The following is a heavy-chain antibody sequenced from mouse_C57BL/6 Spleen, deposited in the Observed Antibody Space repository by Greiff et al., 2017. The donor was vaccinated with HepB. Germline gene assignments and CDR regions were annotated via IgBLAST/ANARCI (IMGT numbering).Heavy chain of an antibody. CDR2: FHPYNDDT. V-gene: IGHV1-47*01. CDR3: ARGDYGSSYDYYAMDY. J-gene: IGHJ4*01. CDR1: GYTFTTYP. D-gene: IGHD1-1*01. Sequence: QVQLQQSGAELVKPGASVKMSCKASGYTFTTYPIEWMKQNHGKSLEWIGNFHPYNDDTKYNEKFKGKATLTVEKSSSTVYLELSRLTSDDSAVYYYARGDYGSSYDYYAMDYWGQGTSVTVSS.